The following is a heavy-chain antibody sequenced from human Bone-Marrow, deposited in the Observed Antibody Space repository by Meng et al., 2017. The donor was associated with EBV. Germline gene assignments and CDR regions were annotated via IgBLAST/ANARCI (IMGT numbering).Heavy chain of an antibody. Sequence: EPGPIRGKPSMTLSPTFTVSGGFNSGRSSYAGSAGQPPRQGLEGSAGIYYSGSTYYNPSLKSRVTISVDRSKTQFSLKLSSVTAADTAVYYCATGLYSSSSGGLFDYWGQGTLVTVSS. CDR1: GGFNSGRSSY. CDR3: ATGLYSSSSGGLFDY. V-gene: IGHV4-39*01. J-gene: IGHJ4*02. CDR2: IYYSGST. D-gene: IGHD6-6*01.